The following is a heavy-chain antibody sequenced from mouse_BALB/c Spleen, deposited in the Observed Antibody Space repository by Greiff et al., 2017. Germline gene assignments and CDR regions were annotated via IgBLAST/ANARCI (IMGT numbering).Heavy chain of an antibody. V-gene: IGHV2-2*02. CDR3: ARTPYDYDWYFDV. CDR1: GFSLTSYG. CDR2: IWSGGST. D-gene: IGHD2-4*01. J-gene: IGHJ1*01. Sequence: VQLQQSGPGLVQPSQSLSITCTVSGFSLTSYGVHWVRQSPGKGLEWLGVIWSGGSTDYNAAFISRLSISKDNSKSQVFFKMNSLQANDTAIYYCARTPYDYDWYFDVWGAGTTVTVSS.